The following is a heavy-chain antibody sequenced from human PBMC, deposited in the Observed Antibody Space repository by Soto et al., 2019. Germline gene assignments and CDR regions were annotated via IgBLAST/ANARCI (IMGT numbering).Heavy chain of an antibody. J-gene: IGHJ4*02. Sequence: QVQLVESGGGVVQPGRSLRLSCAASGFTFNTYGTHWVRQAPGKGLEWVAVIWHDGGKKYYADSAKGRFTISRDNSKNTLFLQMNSLRAEDTAVYYCARDLGQGNGPFDYWGQGTLVTVSS. CDR1: GFTFNTYG. V-gene: IGHV3-33*01. CDR3: ARDLGQGNGPFDY. CDR2: IWHDGGKK. D-gene: IGHD1-26*01.